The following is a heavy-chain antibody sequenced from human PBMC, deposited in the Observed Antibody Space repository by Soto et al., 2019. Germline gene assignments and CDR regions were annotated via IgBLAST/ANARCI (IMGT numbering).Heavy chain of an antibody. CDR2: ISYDGSNK. CDR1: GFTFSSYS. V-gene: IGHV3-30*03. D-gene: IGHD2-21*02. J-gene: IGHJ4*02. CDR3: ARDPVAYCGGDCRTFDY. Sequence: GGSLRLSCAASGFTFSSYSMNWVRQAPGKGLEWVAVISYDGSNKYYADSVKGRFTISRDNSKNTLYLQMNSLRAEDTAVYYCARDPVAYCGGDCRTFDYWGQGTLVTVSS.